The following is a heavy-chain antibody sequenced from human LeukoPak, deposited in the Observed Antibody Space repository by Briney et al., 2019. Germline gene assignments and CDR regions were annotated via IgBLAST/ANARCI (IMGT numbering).Heavy chain of an antibody. Sequence: ASVKVSCKASGYTFTGYYMHWVRQAPGQGLEWMGWINPNSGGTNYAQKFQGRVTMTRDTSISTACTELSRLRSDDTAVYYCARDLPYCSSTSCFNDAFDIWGQGTMVTVSS. D-gene: IGHD2-2*01. J-gene: IGHJ3*02. CDR1: GYTFTGYY. V-gene: IGHV1-2*02. CDR3: ARDLPYCSSTSCFNDAFDI. CDR2: INPNSGGT.